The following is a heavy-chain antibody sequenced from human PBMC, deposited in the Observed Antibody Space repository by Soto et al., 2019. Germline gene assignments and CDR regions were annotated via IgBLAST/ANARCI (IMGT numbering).Heavy chain of an antibody. D-gene: IGHD2-21*02. J-gene: IGHJ4*01. CDR3: ARIMVVVTALDY. CDR1: GYTFTSYA. CDR2: INAGNGNT. V-gene: IGHV1-3*01. Sequence: QVQLVQSGAEAKKPGASVKVSCKASGYTFTSYAMHCVRQAPGQRLEWMGWINAGNGNTKYSQKFQGRVTITRDTSASTAYIELSTLRSEYTAVYYCARIMVVVTALDYWGNGTLVTFSA.